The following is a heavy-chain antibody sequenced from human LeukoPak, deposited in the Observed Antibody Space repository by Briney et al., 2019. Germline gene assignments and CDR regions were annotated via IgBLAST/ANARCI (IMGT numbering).Heavy chain of an antibody. CDR2: ISGSGDST. V-gene: IGHV3-23*01. D-gene: IGHD3-3*01. Sequence: GGSLRLSCAASGFTFSSYAMSWVRQAPGKGLEWVSAISGSGDSTYYADSVKGRFTISRDNSKNTLYLQMNSLRAEDTAVYYCAKWRGGYYDFWSGYPNWFDPWGQGTLVTVSS. J-gene: IGHJ5*02. CDR3: AKWRGGYYDFWSGYPNWFDP. CDR1: GFTFSSYA.